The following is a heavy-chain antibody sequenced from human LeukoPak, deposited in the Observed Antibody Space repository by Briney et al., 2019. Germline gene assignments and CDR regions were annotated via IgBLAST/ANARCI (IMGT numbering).Heavy chain of an antibody. Sequence: GESLKISCKASGYSFTKYWIGWVRQMPGKGLEWMGIIYPGDSDTRYSPSFQGQVTISADKSISTAYLQWSSLEASDTAIYYCARVLQMATFSGAQAHWGQGTPVTVSS. CDR3: ARVLQMATFSGAQAH. D-gene: IGHD5-24*01. J-gene: IGHJ4*02. V-gene: IGHV5-51*01. CDR1: GYSFTKYW. CDR2: IYPGDSDT.